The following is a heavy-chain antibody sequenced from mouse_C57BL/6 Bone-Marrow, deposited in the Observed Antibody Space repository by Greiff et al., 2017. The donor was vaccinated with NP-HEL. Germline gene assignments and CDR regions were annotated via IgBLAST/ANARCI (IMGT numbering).Heavy chain of an antibody. CDR3: ARTTSSGPFDY. J-gene: IGHJ2*01. CDR2: IDPSDSYT. CDR1: GYTFTSYW. D-gene: IGHD1-1*01. V-gene: IGHV1-69*01. Sequence: QVQLQQPGAELVMPGASVKLSCKASGYTFTSYWMHWVKQRPGQGLEWIGEIDPSDSYTNYNQKFKGKSTLTVDKSSSTAYMQRSSLTSEDSAVYYCARTTSSGPFDYWGQGTTLTVSS.